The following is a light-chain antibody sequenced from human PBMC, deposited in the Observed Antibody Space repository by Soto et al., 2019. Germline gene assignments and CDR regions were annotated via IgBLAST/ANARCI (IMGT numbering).Light chain of an antibody. CDR3: QQFNNYPQT. J-gene: IGKJ2*01. V-gene: IGKV1D-13*01. CDR2: DAS. Sequence: ATQLTQSPSSLSASVGDRVTITCRASQVINSALAWYQQKPGKAPELLIYDASSLKSGVPSRFSGSGSGTDFTLTISSLQPEDSATYYCQQFNNYPQTFGQGTKLEIK. CDR1: QVINSA.